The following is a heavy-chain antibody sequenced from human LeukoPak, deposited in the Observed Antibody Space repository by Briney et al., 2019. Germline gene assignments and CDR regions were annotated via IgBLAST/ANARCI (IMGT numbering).Heavy chain of an antibody. V-gene: IGHV1-18*01. CDR2: ISAYNGNT. J-gene: IGHJ6*03. CDR3: AREMTTRDYYYYMDV. D-gene: IGHD5-24*01. Sequence: GASVKVSCKASGYTFTSYGISWVRQAPGQGLEWMGWISAYNGNTNYAQKLQGRVTMTTDTSTSTAYMELGSLRSDDTAVYYCAREMTTRDYYYYMDVWGKGTTVTVSS. CDR1: GYTFTSYG.